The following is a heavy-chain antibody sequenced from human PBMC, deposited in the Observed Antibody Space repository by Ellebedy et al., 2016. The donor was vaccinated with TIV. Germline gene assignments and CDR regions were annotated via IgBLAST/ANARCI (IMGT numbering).Heavy chain of an antibody. CDR1: GGSISGSDYY. V-gene: IGHV4-39*01. D-gene: IGHD3-10*01. CDR2: IYHFGNT. J-gene: IGHJ3*02. CDR3: ARLYGSGTGGAFDI. Sequence: SETLSLTXNVSGGSISGSDYYWGWIRQSPEKGLEWIGCIYHFGNTFYNPSLQSRLTISGDTSKNQFSLKLRSVTAADTAVYYCARLYGSGTGGAFDIWGQGTMVTVSS.